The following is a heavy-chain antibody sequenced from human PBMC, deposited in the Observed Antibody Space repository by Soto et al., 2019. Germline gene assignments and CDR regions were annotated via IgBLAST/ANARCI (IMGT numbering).Heavy chain of an antibody. J-gene: IGHJ3*02. Sequence: GGSLRLSCAASVFTFSDYGMHWVRQAPGKGLEWVAVISFDGSNAYYADSVKGRFTISRDNPKNTLYLQMNSLRAEDTAVYYCTVLEGAFDIWGQGTMVTVSS. D-gene: IGHD3-16*01. CDR2: ISFDGSNA. CDR3: TVLEGAFDI. V-gene: IGHV3-30*03. CDR1: VFTFSDYG.